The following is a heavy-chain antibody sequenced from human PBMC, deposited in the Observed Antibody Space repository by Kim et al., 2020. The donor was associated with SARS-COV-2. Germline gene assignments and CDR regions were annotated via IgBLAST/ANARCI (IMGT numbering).Heavy chain of an antibody. V-gene: IGHV4-4*02. J-gene: IGHJ4*02. Sequence: SETLSLTCAVSGGSISSSNWWSWVRQPPGKGLEWIGEIYHSGSTNYNPSLKSRVTISVDKSKNQFSLKLSSVTAADTAVYYCASRSIDSSGYYLFDYWGQGTLVTVSS. D-gene: IGHD3-22*01. CDR2: IYHSGST. CDR3: ASRSIDSSGYYLFDY. CDR1: GGSISSSNW.